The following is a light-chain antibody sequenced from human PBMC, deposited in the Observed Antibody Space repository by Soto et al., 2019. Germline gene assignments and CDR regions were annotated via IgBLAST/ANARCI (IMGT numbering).Light chain of an antibody. CDR1: SSNIGAGYD. CDR3: QSYDSSLSGSTV. V-gene: IGLV1-40*01. CDR2: GNN. J-gene: IGLJ7*01. Sequence: QSVLTQPPSVSGAPGQRVTNSCTGSSSNIGAGYDVHWYQQLPGTAPKVLIYGNNNRPSGVPDRFSGSKSGTSASLAITGLQAEDEADYYCQSYDSSLSGSTVFGGGTKLTVL.